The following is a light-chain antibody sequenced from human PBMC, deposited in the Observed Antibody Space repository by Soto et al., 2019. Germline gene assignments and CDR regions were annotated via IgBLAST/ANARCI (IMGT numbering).Light chain of an antibody. V-gene: IGLV2-14*01. Sequence: QSVLTQPASVSGSPRQSITISCTGASSDVGGYTYVSWYQQHPGKAPKLMIYEVNNRPLGVSNRFSGSKSGNTASLTISGLPAEDEADYYCSSYTSSSSLYVFGTGTNVTVL. CDR2: EVN. CDR3: SSYTSSSSLYV. J-gene: IGLJ1*01. CDR1: SSDVGGYTY.